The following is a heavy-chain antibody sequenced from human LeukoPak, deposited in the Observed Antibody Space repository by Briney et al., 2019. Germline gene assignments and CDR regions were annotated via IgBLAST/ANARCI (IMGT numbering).Heavy chain of an antibody. CDR2: INHSGST. CDR3: ARDPDTAMVRGGAAFDI. D-gene: IGHD5-18*01. Sequence: PSETLSLTCAVYGGSFSGYYWSWIRQPPGKGLEWIGEINHSGSTNYNPSLKSRVTISVDTSKNQFSLKLSSVTAADTAVYYCARDPDTAMVRGGAAFDIWGQGTMVTVSS. CDR1: GGSFSGYY. V-gene: IGHV4-34*01. J-gene: IGHJ3*02.